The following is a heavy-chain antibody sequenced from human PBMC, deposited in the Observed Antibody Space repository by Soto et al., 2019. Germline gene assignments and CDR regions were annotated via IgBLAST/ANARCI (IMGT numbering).Heavy chain of an antibody. J-gene: IGHJ3*02. CDR2: ISSSSSYI. CDR1: GFNFSSYS. D-gene: IGHD6-6*01. CDR3: ARDSYSSSSGNAFDI. Sequence: EVQLVESGGGLVKPGGSLRLSCAASGFNFSSYSMNWVRQAPGKGLEWVSSISSSSSYIYYADSVKGRFTISRDNAKNSLYLQMNSLRAEDTAVYYCARDSYSSSSGNAFDIWGQGTMVTVSS. V-gene: IGHV3-21*01.